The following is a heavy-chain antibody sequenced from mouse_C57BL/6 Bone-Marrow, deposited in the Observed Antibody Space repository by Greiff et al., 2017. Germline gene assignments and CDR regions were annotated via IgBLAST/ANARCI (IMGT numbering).Heavy chain of an antibody. CDR1: GYTFTDYT. J-gene: IGHJ1*03. D-gene: IGHD1-1*01. V-gene: IGHV1-78*01. CDR3: ARTSSDGYWYFDV. Sequence: VQLQQSDAELVKPGASVKISCKASGYTFTDYTIHWMKQRPEQGLEWIGYIYPSDGSTKYNQKFKGKATLTADKSSSTAYMQLNSLTSEDSAVXCGARTSSDGYWYFDVWGTGTTVTVSS. CDR2: IYPSDGST.